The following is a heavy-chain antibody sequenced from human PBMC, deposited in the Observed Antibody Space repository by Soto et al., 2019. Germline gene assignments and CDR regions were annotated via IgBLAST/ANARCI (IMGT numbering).Heavy chain of an antibody. J-gene: IGHJ4*02. CDR1: GYTFSSNG. D-gene: IGHD6-19*01. CDR3: ARLHGYSSGWYDY. V-gene: IGHV1-18*04. CDR2: ISTFNGNA. Sequence: GASVKVSCKASGYTFSSNGVSWVRQAPGQGLEWMGWISTFNGNAHYAQKFQGRVTMTTDTSTNTAYVELTSLSSDDTAVYYCARLHGYSSGWYDYWGQGTLVTVSS.